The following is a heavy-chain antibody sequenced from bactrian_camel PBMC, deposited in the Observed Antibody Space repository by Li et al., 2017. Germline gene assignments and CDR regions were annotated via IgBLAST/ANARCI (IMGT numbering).Heavy chain of an antibody. D-gene: IGHD3*01. CDR1: RHTYSSTC. CDR3: AADRGVCPQLSRPEDWIY. V-gene: IGHV3S68*01. CDR2: IATGGAGT. Sequence: QLVESGGGSVQAGGSLRLECTHSRHTYSSTCMGWFRQAPGKERERVAFIATGGAGTKYADSVQGRFSISRDNVKNTLLLQMDNLIPEDTAMYYCAADRGVCPQLSRPEDWIYWGQGTQVTVS. J-gene: IGHJ4*01.